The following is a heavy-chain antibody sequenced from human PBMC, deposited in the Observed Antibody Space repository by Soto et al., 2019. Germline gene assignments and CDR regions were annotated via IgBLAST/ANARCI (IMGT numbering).Heavy chain of an antibody. CDR1: GFTVSSNY. CDR2: IYSGGNT. CDR3: ARGHLNSYGRPSDY. Sequence: EVQLVESGGGLIQPGGSLRLSCAASGFTVSSNYMSWVRQTPGKGLEWVSVIYSGGNTYYADSVKGRFTISRDNSKHTVYLQMNSLRAEDTAVYYCARGHLNSYGRPSDYWGQGTLVTVSS. J-gene: IGHJ4*02. V-gene: IGHV3-53*01. D-gene: IGHD5-18*01.